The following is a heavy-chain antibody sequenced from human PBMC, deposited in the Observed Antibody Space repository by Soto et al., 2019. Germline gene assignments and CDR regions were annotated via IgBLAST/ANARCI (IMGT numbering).Heavy chain of an antibody. D-gene: IGHD2-21*02. J-gene: IGHJ6*02. CDR1: GYTITSDA. CDR2: INVGTGTT. Sequence: ASAKVSCTASGYTITSDAMHWVRQATEKRLEWMAWINVGTGTTKYSQKFQGRVTFARDTSASKVYMELSSLTSEDTAVYYCVRGAGSCGGDCWNDYYYPMDGWGQGTMVTVSS. CDR3: VRGAGSCGGDCWNDYYYPMDG. V-gene: IGHV1-3*01.